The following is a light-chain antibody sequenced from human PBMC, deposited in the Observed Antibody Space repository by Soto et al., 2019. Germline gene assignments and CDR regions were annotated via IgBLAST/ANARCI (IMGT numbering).Light chain of an antibody. J-gene: IGKJ1*01. CDR1: RSVSSGY. CDR3: QQYGSLPWT. Sequence: EIGWTQSPGTLSLSPWERSTRSCRARRSVSSGYLAWYQHKPGQSPRFLTYAPSNMDTGIPDRFSGSGSGTDFTLTISRLEPEDFAVYYCQQYGSLPWTFGQGTKVDIK. V-gene: IGKV3-20*01. CDR2: APS.